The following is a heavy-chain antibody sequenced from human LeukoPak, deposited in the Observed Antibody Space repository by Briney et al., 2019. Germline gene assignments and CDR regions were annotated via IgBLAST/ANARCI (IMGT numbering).Heavy chain of an antibody. D-gene: IGHD5-12*01. CDR1: GGSISSGGYC. CDR3: ARDRGPNWFDP. V-gene: IGHV4-31*03. CDR2: IYYSGST. Sequence: SETLSLTCTVSGGSISSGGYCWSWIRQHPGKGLEWIGYIYYSGSTYYNPSLKGRVTISVDTSKNQFSLKLSSVTAADTAVYYCARDRGPNWFDPWGQGTLVTVSS. J-gene: IGHJ5*02.